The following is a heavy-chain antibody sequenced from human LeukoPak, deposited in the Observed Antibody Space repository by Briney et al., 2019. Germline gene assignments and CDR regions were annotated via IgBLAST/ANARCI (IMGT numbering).Heavy chain of an antibody. D-gene: IGHD4-17*01. CDR2: IYHSRST. CDR3: ASDDDYGDYSMRY. CDR1: RGSISSNNM. J-gene: IGHJ4*02. V-gene: IGHV4-4*02. Sequence: GTLCLTCAASRGSISSNNMWWGIQDRGKGREGWTGKIYHSRSTNYDQSLKSRVTISVDKSKNQFSLKLSSVTAEDTAVYYCASDDDYGDYSMRYWGQGTLVTVSS.